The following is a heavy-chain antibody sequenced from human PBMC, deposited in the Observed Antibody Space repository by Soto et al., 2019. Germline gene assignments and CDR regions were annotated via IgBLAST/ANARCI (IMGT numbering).Heavy chain of an antibody. CDR2: IIPILGIA. Sequence: ASVKVSCKASGGTFSSYTISWVRQAPGQGLEWMGRIIPILGIANYAQKFQGRVTITADKSTSTAYMELSRLRSDDTAVYYCARGPSSIAARPVYYYGMDVWGQGTTVTVSS. V-gene: IGHV1-69*02. D-gene: IGHD6-6*01. CDR1: GGTFSSYT. J-gene: IGHJ6*02. CDR3: ARGPSSIAARPVYYYGMDV.